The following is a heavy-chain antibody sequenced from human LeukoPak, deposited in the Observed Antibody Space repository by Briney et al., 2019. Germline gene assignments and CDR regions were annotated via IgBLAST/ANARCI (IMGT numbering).Heavy chain of an antibody. J-gene: IGHJ3*02. CDR2: IYYSGST. D-gene: IGHD3-16*01. Sequence: SETLSLTCTVSGGSISSYYWSWIRQPPGKGLEWIGYIYYSGSTNYNPSLKSRVTISVDTSKNQFSLKLSSVTAADTAVYYCARVGATPSDAFDIWGQGTMVTVSS. CDR1: GGSISSYY. CDR3: ARVGATPSDAFDI. V-gene: IGHV4-59*08.